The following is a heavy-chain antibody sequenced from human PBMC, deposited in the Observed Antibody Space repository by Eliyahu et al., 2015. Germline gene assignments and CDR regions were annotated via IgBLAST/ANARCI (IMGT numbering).Heavy chain of an antibody. J-gene: IGHJ5*02. V-gene: IGHV3-23*04. D-gene: IGHD7-27*01. CDR2: ISGSGGST. CDR1: XFTFSXYA. CDR3: AVGNNWFDP. Sequence: EVQLVESGGGLVQPGGSLXLSCXASXFTFSXYAMSWVRQAPGKGLEGVSAISGSGGSTYYADSVKGRFTISRDNSKNTLYLQMNSLRAEDTAVYYCAVGNNWFDPWGQGTLVTVSS.